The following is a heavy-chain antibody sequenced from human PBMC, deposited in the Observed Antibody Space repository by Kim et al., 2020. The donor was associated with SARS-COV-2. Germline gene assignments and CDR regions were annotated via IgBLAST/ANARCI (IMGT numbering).Heavy chain of an antibody. D-gene: IGHD2-8*01. CDR2: ISSSDTNT. J-gene: IGHJ4*02. Sequence: GGSLRLSCAASGFTFSNFAMSWVRQAPGKGLEWVSTISSSDTNTYYADSVKGRFTISRNYSQSTLSLQMNSLRAEDTAVYYCAKDIMGDYWGQGTLVTVSS. CDR3: AKDIMGDY. V-gene: IGHV3-23*01. CDR1: GFTFSNFA.